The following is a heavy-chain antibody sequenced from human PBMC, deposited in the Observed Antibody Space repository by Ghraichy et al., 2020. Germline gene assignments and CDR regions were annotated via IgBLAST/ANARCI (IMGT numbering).Heavy chain of an antibody. Sequence: ASVKVSCKTSGYTFTGYYMHWVRQAPGQGLEWMGWINPNSGGTNYAQKFQGRVTMTRDTSISSAYMELSRLRSDDTAVYYCARVPLYDSGRYYNEYYFDYWGKGTLVTVSS. CDR2: INPNSGGT. D-gene: IGHD3-10*01. J-gene: IGHJ4*02. CDR1: GYTFTGYY. CDR3: ARVPLYDSGRYYNEYYFDY. V-gene: IGHV1-2*02.